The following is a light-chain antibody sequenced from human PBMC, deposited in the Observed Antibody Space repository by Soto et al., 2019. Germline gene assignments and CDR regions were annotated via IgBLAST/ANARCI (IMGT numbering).Light chain of an antibody. CDR1: QSVRSN. V-gene: IGKV3-15*01. J-gene: IGKJ5*01. CDR3: QQRQYWPPIT. CDR2: GLS. Sequence: IVMPHTPGTLSLSQGESATLSCRASQSVRSNLAWYQQKPGQAPRLLIYGLSIMAPGVPARFSVSGSGTDFTLTISSLEPEDFAIYYCQQRQYWPPITFGQGTRLEIK.